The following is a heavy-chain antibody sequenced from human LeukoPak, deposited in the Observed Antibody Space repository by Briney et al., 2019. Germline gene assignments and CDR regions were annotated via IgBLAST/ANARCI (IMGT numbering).Heavy chain of an antibody. CDR1: GDSISSDY. V-gene: IGHV4-4*07. D-gene: IGHD6-19*01. J-gene: IGHJ4*02. CDR2: IYTTGST. CDR3: ASASGY. Sequence: SETLSLTCSVSGDSISSDYWSWIRQLAGKGLEWIGRIYTTGSTNYNPSLKSRATMSVDMSKNQFPLKLSSVTAADTAVYYCASASGYWGQGTLVTVSS.